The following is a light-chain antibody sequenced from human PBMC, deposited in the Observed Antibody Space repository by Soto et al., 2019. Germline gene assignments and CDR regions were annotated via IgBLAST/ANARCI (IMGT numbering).Light chain of an antibody. J-gene: IGKJ1*01. CDR2: GAS. CDR3: QQYGGSTRT. Sequence: ILLTQSATSLAFSPGARSTLSFRASQSVSSYLAWYQQKPGQAPRLHIHGASSRATGVPDRITGSGSGTDFTLSISRLEPEDFAVYYCQQYGGSTRTFGQGTMVDVK. V-gene: IGKV3-20*01. CDR1: QSVSSY.